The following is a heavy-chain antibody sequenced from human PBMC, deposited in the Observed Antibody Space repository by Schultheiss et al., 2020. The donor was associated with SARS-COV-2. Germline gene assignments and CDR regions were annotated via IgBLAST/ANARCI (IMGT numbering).Heavy chain of an antibody. D-gene: IGHD3-16*02. CDR1: GFSLSTSGVG. V-gene: IGHV2-5*02. CDR3: AHRPGMNTFGGVII. CDR2: IYWDDDK. Sequence: SGPTLVKPTQTLTLTCTFSGFSLSTSGVGVGWIRQPPGKALEWLALIYWDDDKRYSPSLKSRLTITKDTSKNQVVLTMTNMDPVDTATYYCAHRPGMNTFGGVIIWGQGTLVTVSS. J-gene: IGHJ4*02.